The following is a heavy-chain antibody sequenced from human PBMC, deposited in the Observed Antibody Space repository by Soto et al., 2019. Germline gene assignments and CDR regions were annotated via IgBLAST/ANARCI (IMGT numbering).Heavy chain of an antibody. V-gene: IGHV3-23*01. D-gene: IGHD4-17*01. Sequence: EVQLLESGGGLVQPGGSLRLSCAASGFTFRGYAMSWVRQAPGKGPEWVSSISAAGGSTYYADSVKGRFTISRDNSRATVFLQMNSLRAEDTALYHCAKDPNGDYVGAFDIWGQGTVVTVSS. J-gene: IGHJ3*02. CDR3: AKDPNGDYVGAFDI. CDR1: GFTFRGYA. CDR2: ISAAGGST.